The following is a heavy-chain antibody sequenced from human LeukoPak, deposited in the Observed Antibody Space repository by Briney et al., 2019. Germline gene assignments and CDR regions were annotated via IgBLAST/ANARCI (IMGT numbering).Heavy chain of an antibody. Sequence: GGSLRLSCAASGFTFSSYSMNWVRQAPGKGLGWVSSISSSSSYIYYADSVKGRFTISRDNAKNSLYLQMNSLRAEDTAVYYCARGRLLRAFDIWGQGTMVTVSS. CDR1: GFTFSSYS. V-gene: IGHV3-21*01. CDR3: ARGRLLRAFDI. J-gene: IGHJ3*02. CDR2: ISSSSSYI. D-gene: IGHD6-25*01.